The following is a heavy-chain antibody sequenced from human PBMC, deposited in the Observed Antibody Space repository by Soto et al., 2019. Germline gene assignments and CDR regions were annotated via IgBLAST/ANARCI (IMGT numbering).Heavy chain of an antibody. V-gene: IGHV3-7*03. Sequence: EVQLVESGGGLVQPGGSLRLSCAASGFTFSGYWMSWVRQAPGKGLEWVANIKEDGSEKNYVDSVRGRFTISRDNAMNSLYLEMNSLRDDDTAVYYCARSGSENDFWGQGTLVTVSS. CDR3: ARSGSENDF. CDR1: GFTFSGYW. J-gene: IGHJ4*02. CDR2: IKEDGSEK. D-gene: IGHD5-12*01.